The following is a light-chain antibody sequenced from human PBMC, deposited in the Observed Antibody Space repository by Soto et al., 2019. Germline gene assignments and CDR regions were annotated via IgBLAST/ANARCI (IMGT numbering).Light chain of an antibody. CDR3: QQYGSSPWT. Sequence: EIVLTQSPGTLSLSPGERATLSCRASQSVNSSSLVWYQQKHGQAPRLLIYGASDRDTGIPDRFSGSGSGTDFTLTISRVEPEDCAVYYCQQYGSSPWTFGQGTKVEIK. V-gene: IGKV3-20*01. J-gene: IGKJ1*01. CDR1: QSVNSSS. CDR2: GAS.